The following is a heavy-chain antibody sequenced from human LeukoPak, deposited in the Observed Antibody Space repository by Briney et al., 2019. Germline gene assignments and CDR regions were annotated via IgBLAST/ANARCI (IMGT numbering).Heavy chain of an antibody. CDR3: ARDWGVSARPGYMDV. J-gene: IGHJ6*03. Sequence: SETLSLTCTVSGYSISSGYYWGWIRQPPGKGLEWIGYIYYSGSTKYNPSLKSRVTISVDTSKNQFSLRLSSVTAADTAVYYCARDWGVSARPGYMDVWGKGTTVTVSS. CDR2: IYYSGST. V-gene: IGHV4-61*01. D-gene: IGHD6-6*01. CDR1: GYSISSGYY.